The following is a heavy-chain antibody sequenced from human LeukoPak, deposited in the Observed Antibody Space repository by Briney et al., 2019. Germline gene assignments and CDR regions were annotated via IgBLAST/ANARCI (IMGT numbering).Heavy chain of an antibody. CDR2: IKSKTDGGTT. D-gene: IGHD5-12*01. CDR1: GFTFSNAW. CDR3: TTDFRFWWTRYDFDY. J-gene: IGHJ4*02. V-gene: IGHV3-15*01. Sequence: PGGSLRLSCAASGFTFSNAWMSWVRQAPGKGLEWVGRIKSKTDGGTTDYAAPVKGRFTISRDDSKNTLYLQMNSLKTEDTAVYYCTTDFRFWWTRYDFDYWGQGTLVTVSS.